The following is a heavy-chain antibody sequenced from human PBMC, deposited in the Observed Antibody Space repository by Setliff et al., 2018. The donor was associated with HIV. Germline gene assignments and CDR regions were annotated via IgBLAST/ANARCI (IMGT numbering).Heavy chain of an antibody. J-gene: IGHJ1*01. CDR3: AQAQTSVSGSYYQYLQH. CDR2: LRGSGGST. CDR1: ELTFSNYA. V-gene: IGHV3-23*01. D-gene: IGHD3-10*01. Sequence: GGSLRLSCAASELTFSNYAMTWVRQAPGKGLEWVSSLRGSGGSTYYADSVKGRFTISRDNSKNTLYLRMNSLRAEATAVYYCAQAQTSVSGSYYQYLQHWGQGTLVTVSS.